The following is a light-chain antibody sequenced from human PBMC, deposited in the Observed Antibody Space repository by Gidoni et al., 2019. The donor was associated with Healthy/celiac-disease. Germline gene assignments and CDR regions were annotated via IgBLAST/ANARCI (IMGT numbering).Light chain of an antibody. V-gene: IGLV2-14*03. Sequence: QSALTQPASVSGSPGQSITISCTGTSSDVVGYNYVSWYQQHPGKAPELMIYDVSNRPSGVSNRFSGSKSGNTASLTISGLQAEDEADYYCSSYTSSSTVVFGGGTKLTVL. CDR1: SSDVVGYNY. J-gene: IGLJ2*01. CDR2: DVS. CDR3: SSYTSSSTVV.